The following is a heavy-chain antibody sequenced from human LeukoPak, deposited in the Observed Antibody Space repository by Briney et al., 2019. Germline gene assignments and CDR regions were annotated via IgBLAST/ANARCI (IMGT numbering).Heavy chain of an antibody. CDR1: GFTFSSYA. CDR3: AKDRPYYYDSSGYSP. V-gene: IGHV3-23*01. J-gene: IGHJ5*02. Sequence: GPLRLSCAAPGFTFSSYAMNGVRQAPGKGLEWVSAISGSGGSTYYADSVKGRFTTSRDNSKNTLYLQMDSLRAEDTAVYYCAKDRPYYYDSSGYSPWGQGTLVTVSS. D-gene: IGHD3-22*01. CDR2: ISGSGGST.